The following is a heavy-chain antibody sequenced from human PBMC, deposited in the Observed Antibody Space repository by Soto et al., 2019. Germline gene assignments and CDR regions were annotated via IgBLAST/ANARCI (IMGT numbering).Heavy chain of an antibody. CDR3: AVRIVGATGDYGMDV. CDR1: SYTFTSFD. J-gene: IGHJ6*02. V-gene: IGHV1-18*01. Sequence: QVQLVQSGAEVKKPGASVKVSCKASSYTFTSFDISWVRQAPGQGLEWMGWISAYNGNTNYAQKLQGGVTMTTDTSTSTAYMELRSLRSDDTAVYYCAVRIVGATGDYGMDVWGQGTTVTVSS. D-gene: IGHD1-26*01. CDR2: ISAYNGNT.